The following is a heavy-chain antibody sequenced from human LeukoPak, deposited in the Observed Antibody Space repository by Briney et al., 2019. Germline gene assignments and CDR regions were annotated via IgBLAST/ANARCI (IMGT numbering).Heavy chain of an antibody. Sequence: GGSLRLSCTASGFTFGDYAMSWVRQAPGKGLEWVGFIRSKAYGGTTEYAASVKGRFTISRDDSKSIAYLQMNSLKTEDTAVYYCTRVKNSSGYYYWGQGTLVTVSS. J-gene: IGHJ4*02. D-gene: IGHD3-22*01. V-gene: IGHV3-49*04. CDR1: GFTFGDYA. CDR2: IRSKAYGGTT. CDR3: TRVKNSSGYYY.